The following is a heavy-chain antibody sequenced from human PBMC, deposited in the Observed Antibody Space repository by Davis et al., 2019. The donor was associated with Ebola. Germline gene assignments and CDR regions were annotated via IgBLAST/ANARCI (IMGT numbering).Heavy chain of an antibody. V-gene: IGHV1-2*04. Sequence: ASVKVSCKASGYTFTSYYMHWVRQAPGQGLEWMGWINPNSGGTNYAQKFQGWVTMTRDTSISTAYMELSSLRSEDTAVYYCARDIGVAAAGTSGDYWGQGTLVTVSS. J-gene: IGHJ4*02. D-gene: IGHD6-13*01. CDR1: GYTFTSYY. CDR2: INPNSGGT. CDR3: ARDIGVAAAGTSGDY.